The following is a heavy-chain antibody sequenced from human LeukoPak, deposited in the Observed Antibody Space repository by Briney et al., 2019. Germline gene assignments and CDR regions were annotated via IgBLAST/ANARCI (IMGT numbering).Heavy chain of an antibody. Sequence: SETLSLTCTVSGGSVSSGGYYWSWIRQHPGKSLEWIGYIYYSGSTYYNPSLKSRVTISVDTSKNQFSLKLSSVTAADTAVYYCARYDSSGYYWGQGTLVTVSS. D-gene: IGHD3-22*01. J-gene: IGHJ4*02. CDR1: GGSVSSGGYY. CDR2: IYYSGST. CDR3: ARYDSSGYY. V-gene: IGHV4-31*03.